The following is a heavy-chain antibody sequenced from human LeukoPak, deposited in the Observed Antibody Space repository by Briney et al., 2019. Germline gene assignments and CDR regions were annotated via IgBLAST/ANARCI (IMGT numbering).Heavy chain of an antibody. Sequence: PGGSLRLSCAASGFTFSSYAMSWVRQAQGKGLEWVANIKQDGSEKYYVDSVKGRFTISRDNAKTSLYLQMNSLRAEDTAVYYCARDLSGVTGYTYGRGIDYWGQGTLVTVSS. CDR3: ARDLSGVTGYTYGRGIDY. CDR2: IKQDGSEK. J-gene: IGHJ4*02. D-gene: IGHD5-18*01. CDR1: GFTFSSYA. V-gene: IGHV3-7*01.